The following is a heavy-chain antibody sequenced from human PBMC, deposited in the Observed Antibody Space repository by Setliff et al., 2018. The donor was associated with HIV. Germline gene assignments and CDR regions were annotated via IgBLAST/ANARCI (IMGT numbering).Heavy chain of an antibody. CDR2: ISSSSSYT. CDR1: GFTFSDYY. Sequence: GGSVRLSCAASGFTFSDYYMSWIRQAPGKGLKWVSYISSSSSYTNYADSVKGRFTISRDNAKNSLYLQMNSLRAEDTAVYYCARAGVVEGYYYYYYMDVWGKGTAVTVSS. J-gene: IGHJ6*03. CDR3: ARAGVVEGYYYYYYMDV. V-gene: IGHV3-11*06. D-gene: IGHD2-15*01.